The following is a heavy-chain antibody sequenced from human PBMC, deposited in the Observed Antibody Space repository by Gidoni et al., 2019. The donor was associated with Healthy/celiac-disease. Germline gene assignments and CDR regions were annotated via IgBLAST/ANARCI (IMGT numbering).Heavy chain of an antibody. J-gene: IGHJ6*02. CDR2: MNPNSGNT. Sequence: QVQLVQSGAEVKKPGASVKVSCKASGYTFTSYDINWVRQATGQGLEWMGWMNPNSGNTGYAQKFQGRVTMTRNTSISTAYRELSSLRSEDTAVYYCAREWYGDYVMFLAASGKYYYYGMDVWGQGTTVTVSS. V-gene: IGHV1-8*01. CDR3: AREWYGDYVMFLAASGKYYYYGMDV. D-gene: IGHD4-17*01. CDR1: GYTFTSYD.